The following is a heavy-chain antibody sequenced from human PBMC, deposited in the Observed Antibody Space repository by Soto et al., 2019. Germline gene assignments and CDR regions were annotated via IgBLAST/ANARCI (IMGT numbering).Heavy chain of an antibody. CDR2: INHSGST. CDR3: ARANRFSRGRRVSDRYDS. J-gene: IGHJ4*02. Sequence: QVQLQQWGAGLLKPSETLSLTCAVYGGSFSGYYWSWIRQPPGKGLEWIGEINHSGSTNYNPSLNSRVTLSVDTSKNQFSLKLSSVTAADTAVYSGARANRFSRGRRVSDRYDSWGQGTLVTVSS. D-gene: IGHD3-3*02. CDR1: GGSFSGYY. V-gene: IGHV4-34*01.